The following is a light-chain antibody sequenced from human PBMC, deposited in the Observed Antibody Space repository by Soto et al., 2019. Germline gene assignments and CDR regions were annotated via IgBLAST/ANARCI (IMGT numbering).Light chain of an antibody. CDR3: NSFRVSHLYV. J-gene: IGLJ1*01. CDR1: SSDIGGYNA. V-gene: IGLV2-14*01. CDR2: EVT. Sequence: QSVLTQPASVSGSPGQTITISCTVTSSDIGGYNAVSWYQHHPGKAPKLIIYEVTHRPSGVSDRFSASKSGNTASLTISGLQAEDEADYYCNSFRVSHLYVFGTGTKV.